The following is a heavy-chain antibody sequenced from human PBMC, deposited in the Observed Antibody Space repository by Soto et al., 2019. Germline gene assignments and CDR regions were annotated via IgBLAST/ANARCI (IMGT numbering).Heavy chain of an antibody. D-gene: IGHD5-18*01. CDR2: ISAYTGNT. CDR1: GCTFTSYG. J-gene: IGHJ6*02. V-gene: IGHV1-18*04. CDR3: ARAYSYCPGCIYYYCYGMDV. Sequence: ASVKVSCKASGCTFTSYGMSWVRQSPGQGLEWMGWISAYTGNTNYAQKLQGRVTMTTDTSTSTAYMELRSLRSDDTAVYYCARAYSYCPGCIYYYCYGMDVWGRGTTVTVSS.